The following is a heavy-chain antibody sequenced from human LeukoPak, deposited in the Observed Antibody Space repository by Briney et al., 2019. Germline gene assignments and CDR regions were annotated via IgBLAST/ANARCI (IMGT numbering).Heavy chain of an antibody. Sequence: ASVKVSCKASGYTFTSQTIHWVRQAPGQRPEWMGYINANNGNTKYSQKFQGRLTTSRDTSASTAYMELSSLRSEDTAVYYCARDLYGDYEGYWGQGTLVTVSS. CDR3: ARDLYGDYEGY. V-gene: IGHV1-3*01. CDR1: GYTFTSQT. CDR2: INANNGNT. J-gene: IGHJ4*02. D-gene: IGHD4-17*01.